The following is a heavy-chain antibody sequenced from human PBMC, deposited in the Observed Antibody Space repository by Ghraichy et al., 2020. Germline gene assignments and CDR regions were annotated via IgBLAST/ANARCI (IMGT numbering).Heavy chain of an antibody. J-gene: IGHJ4*02. CDR3: VRDSYGSGNKFDF. CDR2: ISGTLSDI. CDR1: GFTFTTFT. V-gene: IGHV3-21*01. D-gene: IGHD3-10*01. Sequence: GGSLRLSCAASGFTFTTFTMNWVRQAPGKGLEWVSSISGTLSDIDYADSVKGRFAISRDNAESSLYLQMNSLRVEDTAVYYCVRDSYGSGNKFDFWGQGTLVTVSS.